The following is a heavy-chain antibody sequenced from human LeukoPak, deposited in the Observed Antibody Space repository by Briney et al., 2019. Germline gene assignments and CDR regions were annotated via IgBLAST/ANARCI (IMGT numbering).Heavy chain of an antibody. D-gene: IGHD5-18*01. J-gene: IGHJ3*02. CDR3: ARERNTAIVTAFDI. Sequence: PGGSLRLSCAASGFTFTNHWMSWVRQAPGKGLEWVANTKQDGSEKYYVDSVKGRFTISRDNAKNSLYLQMNSPRAEDSAVYYCARERNTAIVTAFDIWGQGTVVTVSS. CDR1: GFTFTNHW. CDR2: TKQDGSEK. V-gene: IGHV3-7*01.